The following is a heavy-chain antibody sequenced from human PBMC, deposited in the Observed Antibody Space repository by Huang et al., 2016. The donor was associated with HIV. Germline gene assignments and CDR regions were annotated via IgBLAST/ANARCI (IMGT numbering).Heavy chain of an antibody. V-gene: IGHV4-39*01. CDR1: GGSISMSTYS. Sequence: QLQLQESGPGLVKPSETLSLTCTVSGGSISMSTYSGGWFRQPPEKGLEWSGSIYYSGTTYYNPSFKSRVTISVDTSKNQFSLRLSSVTAADSAVYYCARQLRVVVIGPGLDAFDIWGQGTMVTVSS. J-gene: IGHJ3*02. D-gene: IGHD3-22*01. CDR3: ARQLRVVVIGPGLDAFDI. CDR2: IYYSGTT.